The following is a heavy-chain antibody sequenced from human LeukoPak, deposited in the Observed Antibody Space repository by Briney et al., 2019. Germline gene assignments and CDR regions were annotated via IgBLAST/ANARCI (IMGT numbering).Heavy chain of an antibody. CDR1: GFTVSSNY. V-gene: IGHV3-33*08. D-gene: IGHD6-19*01. J-gene: IGHJ4*02. Sequence: GGSLRLSCAASGFTVSSNYMSWVRQAPGKGLEWVAVIWYDGSNKYYADSVKGRFTISRDNSKNTLYLQMNSLRAEDTAVYYCARVDGSGWYDQIDYWGQGTLVTVSS. CDR3: ARVDGSGWYDQIDY. CDR2: IWYDGSNK.